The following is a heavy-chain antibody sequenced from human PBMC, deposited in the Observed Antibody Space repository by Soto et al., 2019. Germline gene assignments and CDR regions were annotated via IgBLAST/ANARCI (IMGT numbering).Heavy chain of an antibody. CDR3: ARGSSGYFPTLFWF. V-gene: IGHV4-59*01. Sequence: SETLSLTCTVSGGSISNYYWNWIRQSPGKGLEWIGYVSYSGNINYSPSLKSRVTISVDTSKNQFSLNLTSVTAADTAVYYCARGSSGYFPTLFWFWGQGALVTVSS. J-gene: IGHJ4*01. CDR2: VSYSGNI. D-gene: IGHD3-22*01. CDR1: GGSISNYY.